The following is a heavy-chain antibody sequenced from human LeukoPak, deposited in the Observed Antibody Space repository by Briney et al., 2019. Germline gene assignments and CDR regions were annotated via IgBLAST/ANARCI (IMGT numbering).Heavy chain of an antibody. CDR1: GGSISSYY. CDR3: VRDALEGYYSYYYMDV. V-gene: IGHV4-59*01. Sequence: TSETLSLTCTVSGGSISSYYWSWIRQPPGKGLEWIGYIYYSGSTNYNPSLKSRVTISINTSKNQFSLKLTSVTAADSAVYYCVRDALEGYYSYYYMDVWGRGTTVTVSS. CDR2: IYYSGST. J-gene: IGHJ6*03. D-gene: IGHD1-1*01.